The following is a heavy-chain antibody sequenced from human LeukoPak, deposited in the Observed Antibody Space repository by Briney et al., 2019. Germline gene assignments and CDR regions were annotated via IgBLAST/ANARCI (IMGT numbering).Heavy chain of an antibody. J-gene: IGHJ4*02. CDR3: AKESMVYGPFDY. D-gene: IGHD2-8*01. Sequence: HAGGSLRLSCAASGFTFSSYGMHWVRQAPGKGLEWVAVIWYDGSNKYYADSVKGRFTISRDNSKNTLYLQMNSLRAEDTAVYYCAKESMVYGPFDYWGQGTLVTVSS. CDR2: IWYDGSNK. V-gene: IGHV3-33*06. CDR1: GFTFSSYG.